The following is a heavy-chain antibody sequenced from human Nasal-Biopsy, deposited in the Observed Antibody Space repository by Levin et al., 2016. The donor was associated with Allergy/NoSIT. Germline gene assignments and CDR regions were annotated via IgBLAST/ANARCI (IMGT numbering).Heavy chain of an antibody. CDR2: ISYTRST. D-gene: IGHD3-10*01. CDR3: ARVYYGSGAYFQGPHRVDS. CDR1: GDSITSHYYY. V-gene: IGHV4-31*03. J-gene: IGHJ4*02. Sequence: LRLSCTVSGDSITSHYYYWTWIRQHPGQGLEWLGYISYTRSTSYSPTLGSRMAISMDASKNQFSLRLTSVTAADTGTYYCARVYYGSGAYFQGPHRVDSWGPGTTVVVSS.